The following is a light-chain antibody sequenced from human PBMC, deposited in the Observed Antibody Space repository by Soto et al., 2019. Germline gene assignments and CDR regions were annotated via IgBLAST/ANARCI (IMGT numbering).Light chain of an antibody. CDR1: SSDVGGYKY. V-gene: IGLV2-14*01. Sequence: QSALTQPASVSGSPGQSITISCTGTSSDVGGYKYVSWYQHHPGKAPKLIIFEVSNRPSGVSDRFSGSKSGNTASLTISGLQAEDEADYYCTSFTSVTRYVFGTGTQLTVL. J-gene: IGLJ1*01. CDR2: EVS. CDR3: TSFTSVTRYV.